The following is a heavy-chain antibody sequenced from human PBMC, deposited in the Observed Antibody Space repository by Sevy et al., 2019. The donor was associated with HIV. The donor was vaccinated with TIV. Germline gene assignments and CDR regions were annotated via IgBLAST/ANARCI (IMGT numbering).Heavy chain of an antibody. Sequence: SETLSLTCTVSGGSISSGGYYWSWIRQHPGKGLEWIGYIYYSGSTYYNPSLKSRVTISVDTSKNQFSLKLSSVTAADTAVYYCARDTSTLYCSGGSCLIDYGMDVSGQGTSVTVSS. V-gene: IGHV4-31*03. J-gene: IGHJ6*02. CDR3: ARDTSTLYCSGGSCLIDYGMDV. CDR2: IYYSGST. CDR1: GGSISSGGYY. D-gene: IGHD2-15*01.